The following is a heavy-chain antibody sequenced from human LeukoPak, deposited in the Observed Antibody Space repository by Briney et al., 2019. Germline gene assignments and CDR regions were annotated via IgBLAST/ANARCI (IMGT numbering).Heavy chain of an antibody. J-gene: IGHJ4*02. V-gene: IGHV3-48*01. CDR1: GFNFNNHN. CDR3: ARTYRSGSLDC. Sequence: PGGSLRLSCAASGFNFNNHNMNWVRQAPGKGLQWVSYISGSGDAIFYAESVQGRFTISRDNAKNSVYLQMNSLRAEDTAVYYCARTYRSGSLDCGGQGTLVTVSS. D-gene: IGHD3-9*01. CDR2: ISGSGDAI.